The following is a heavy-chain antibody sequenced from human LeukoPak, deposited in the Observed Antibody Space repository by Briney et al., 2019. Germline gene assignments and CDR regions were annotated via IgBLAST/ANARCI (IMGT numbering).Heavy chain of an antibody. CDR3: ARASDSSGYYGWFDP. J-gene: IGHJ5*02. D-gene: IGHD3-22*01. Sequence: SETLSLTCTVSGGSISSSSYYWGWIRQPPGKGLEWIGSIYYSGSTYYNPSLKSRVTISVDTSKNQFSLKLSSVTAADTAAYYCARASDSSGYYGWFDPWGQGTLVTVSS. V-gene: IGHV4-39*07. CDR2: IYYSGST. CDR1: GGSISSSSYY.